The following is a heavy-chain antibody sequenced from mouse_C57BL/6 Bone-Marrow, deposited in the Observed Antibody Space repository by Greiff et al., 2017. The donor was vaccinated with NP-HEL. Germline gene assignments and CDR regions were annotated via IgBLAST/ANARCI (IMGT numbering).Heavy chain of an antibody. D-gene: IGHD1-1*01. CDR1: GYTFTSYG. CDR3: ARYGSSYNDWYFDV. CDR2: IYPRSGNT. Sequence: VQLVESGAELARPGASVKLSCKASGYTFTSYGISWVKQRTGQGLEWIGEIYPRSGNTYYNEKFKGKATLTADKSSSTAYMELRSLTSEDSAVYFCARYGSSYNDWYFDVWGTGTTVTVSS. V-gene: IGHV1-81*01. J-gene: IGHJ1*03.